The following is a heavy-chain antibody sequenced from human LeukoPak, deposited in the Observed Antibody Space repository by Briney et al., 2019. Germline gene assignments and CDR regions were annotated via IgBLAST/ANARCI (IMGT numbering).Heavy chain of an antibody. Sequence: ASVKVSCKASGYTFTSYNMHWVRQAPGQGLEWMGIINPSGGSTSYAQKFQGRVTMTRDTSTSTAYMELRSLRSDDTAVYYCARGEDFWSGYHYWGQGTLVTVSS. CDR2: INPSGGST. CDR3: ARGEDFWSGYHY. CDR1: GYTFTSYN. D-gene: IGHD3-3*01. V-gene: IGHV1-46*01. J-gene: IGHJ4*02.